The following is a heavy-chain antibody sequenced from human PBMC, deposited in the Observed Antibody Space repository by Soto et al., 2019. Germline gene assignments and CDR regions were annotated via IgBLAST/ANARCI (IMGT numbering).Heavy chain of an antibody. CDR3: ARFKRGYCSGGSCYNNDY. CDR2: IYYSGST. D-gene: IGHD2-15*01. Sequence: SETLSLTCTVSGGSISSSSYYWGWIRQPPGKGLEWIGSIYYSGSTYYNPSLKSRVTISVDTSKNQFSLKLSSVTAADTAVYYCARFKRGYCSGGSCYNNDYWGQGTLVTVSS. J-gene: IGHJ4*02. V-gene: IGHV4-39*01. CDR1: GGSISSSSYY.